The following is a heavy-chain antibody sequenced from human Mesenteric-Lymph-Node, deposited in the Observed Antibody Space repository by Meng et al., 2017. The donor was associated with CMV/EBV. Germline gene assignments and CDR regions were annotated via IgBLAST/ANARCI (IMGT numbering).Heavy chain of an antibody. CDR3: ARAHLYYYYGMDV. CDR1: GFTFSSYW. V-gene: IGHV3-74*01. Sequence: GESLKISCAASGFTFSSYWMRWVRQAPGKGLVWVSRINSDGSSTSYADSVKGRFTISRDNAKNTLYLQMNSLRAEDTAVYYCARAHLYYYYGMDVWGQGTTVTVSS. CDR2: INSDGSST. J-gene: IGHJ6*02.